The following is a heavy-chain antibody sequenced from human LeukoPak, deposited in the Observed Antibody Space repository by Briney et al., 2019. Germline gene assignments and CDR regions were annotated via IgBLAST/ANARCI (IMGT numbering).Heavy chain of an antibody. Sequence: ASVKVSCKASGYTFTGYYMHWVRQAPGQGLEWMGWINPNSGGTNYAQKFQGRVTMTRDTSISTAYMELSSLRSDDTAVYYCARLFDLSCSGGSCYSDYWGQGTLVTVSS. V-gene: IGHV1-2*02. D-gene: IGHD2-15*01. CDR3: ARLFDLSCSGGSCYSDY. CDR1: GYTFTGYY. J-gene: IGHJ4*02. CDR2: INPNSGGT.